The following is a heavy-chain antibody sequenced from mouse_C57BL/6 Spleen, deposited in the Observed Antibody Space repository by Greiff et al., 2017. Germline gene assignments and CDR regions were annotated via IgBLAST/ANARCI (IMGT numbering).Heavy chain of an antibody. J-gene: IGHJ3*01. V-gene: IGHV1-26*01. CDR3: ARFDGYYPAWFAY. CDR2: INPNNGGT. Sequence: VQLQQSGPELVKPGASVKISCKASGYTFTDYYMNWVKQSHGESLEWIGDINPNNGGTSYNQKFKGKATLTVDKSSSTAYMELRSLTSEDSAVYYCARFDGYYPAWFAYWGQGTLVTVSA. D-gene: IGHD2-3*01. CDR1: GYTFTDYY.